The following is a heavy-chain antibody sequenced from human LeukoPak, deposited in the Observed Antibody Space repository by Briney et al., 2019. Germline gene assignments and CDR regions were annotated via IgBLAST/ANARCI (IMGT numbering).Heavy chain of an antibody. Sequence: PGGSLRLSCAVSGLTFNNYAMSWVRQVPGKGLEWVSNINWNGNNIGYADSLRGRFTISRDNAKNSLYLQMNSLRAEDTALYYCARGLMGGYPYFDYWGQGTLVTVSS. CDR3: ARGLMGGYPYFDY. V-gene: IGHV3-20*04. CDR1: GLTFNNYA. CDR2: INWNGNNI. J-gene: IGHJ4*02. D-gene: IGHD3-22*01.